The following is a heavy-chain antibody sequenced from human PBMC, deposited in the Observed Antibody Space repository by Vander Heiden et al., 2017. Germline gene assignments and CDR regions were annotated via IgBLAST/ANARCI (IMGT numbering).Heavy chain of an antibody. V-gene: IGHV1-24*01. J-gene: IGHJ4*02. Sequence: QVQLVQSGAEVKKPGASVKVSAKVSDNNLTELSMHWVRQAPGKGLEWMGGFDPEDGETIYAQKFQGRVTMTEDTSTDTAYMELSSLRSEDTAVYYCATGWGYGGNSGSGYWGQGTLVTVSS. CDR3: ATGWGYGGNSGSGY. CDR2: FDPEDGET. CDR1: DNNLTELS. D-gene: IGHD4-17*01.